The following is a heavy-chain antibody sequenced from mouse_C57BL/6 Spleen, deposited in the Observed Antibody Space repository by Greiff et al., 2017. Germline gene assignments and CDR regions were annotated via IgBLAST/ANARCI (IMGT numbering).Heavy chain of an antibody. CDR3: ARRITTVVGDY. CDR1: GYTFTSYW. Sequence: QVQLQQPGAELVRPGTSVKLSCTASGYTFTSYWMHWVKQRPGQGLAWIGVIDPSDSYTNYHHKFKGNATLTVDTASSTAYMQLSSLTSEDSAVYDCARRITTVVGDYWGQGTTRTVSS. CDR2: IDPSDSYT. D-gene: IGHD1-1*01. J-gene: IGHJ2*01. V-gene: IGHV1-59*01.